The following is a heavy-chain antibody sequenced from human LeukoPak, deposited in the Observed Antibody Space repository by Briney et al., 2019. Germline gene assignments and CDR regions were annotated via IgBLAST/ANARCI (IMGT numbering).Heavy chain of an antibody. CDR3: ARDRVGQQLVGRNYYYYYMDV. CDR1: GGSFSGYY. Sequence: SETLCLTCAVSGGSFSGYYWSWIRQPPGKGLEWIGEINHSGSTNYNPSLKSRVTISVDTSKNQFSLKLSSVTAADTAVYYCARDRVGQQLVGRNYYYYYMDVWGKGTTVTISS. D-gene: IGHD6-13*01. V-gene: IGHV4-34*01. J-gene: IGHJ6*03. CDR2: INHSGST.